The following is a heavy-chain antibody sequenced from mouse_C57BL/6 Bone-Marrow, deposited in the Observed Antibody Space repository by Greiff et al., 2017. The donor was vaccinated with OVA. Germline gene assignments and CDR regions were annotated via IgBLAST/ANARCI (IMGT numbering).Heavy chain of an antibody. CDR3: ARSGLRLDY. V-gene: IGHV1-82*01. CDR1: GYAFSSSW. CDR2: IYPGDGDT. J-gene: IGHJ2*01. D-gene: IGHD2-12*01. Sequence: QVQLQQSGPELVKPGASVKISCTASGYAFSSSWMNWVKQRPGKGLEWIGRIYPGDGDTNYNGKFKGKATLTADKYSSTAYMQLSSLTSDDSAVYFCARSGLRLDYWGQGTTLTVSS.